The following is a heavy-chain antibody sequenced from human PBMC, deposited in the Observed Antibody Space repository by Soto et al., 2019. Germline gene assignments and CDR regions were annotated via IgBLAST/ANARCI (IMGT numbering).Heavy chain of an antibody. CDR2: TSGSGGST. D-gene: IGHD6-19*01. V-gene: IGHV3-23*01. Sequence: EVQLLESGGGLVQPGGSLRLSCAASGFTFSSYAMSWVRQAPGKGLEWVSATSGSGGSTYYADSVKGLFTISRDNSKNTLYLQMNSLRAEDTAVYYCAKGRGAVADYFDYWGQGTLVTVSS. CDR1: GFTFSSYA. J-gene: IGHJ4*02. CDR3: AKGRGAVADYFDY.